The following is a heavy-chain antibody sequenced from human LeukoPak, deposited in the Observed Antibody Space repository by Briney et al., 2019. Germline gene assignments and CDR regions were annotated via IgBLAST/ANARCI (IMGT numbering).Heavy chain of an antibody. CDR2: IQRDGSEK. CDR1: GFTFSNYW. D-gene: IGHD2-8*01. Sequence: GGSLRLSCAASGFTFSNYWMNWVRQAPGKGLEWVASIQRDGSEKYYVESVKGRFTISRDNAKNSLYLQMNSLRAEDTAVYYCARGSGGYCTNGVCSTFDYWGQGTLVTVSS. V-gene: IGHV3-7*01. J-gene: IGHJ4*02. CDR3: ARGSGGYCTNGVCSTFDY.